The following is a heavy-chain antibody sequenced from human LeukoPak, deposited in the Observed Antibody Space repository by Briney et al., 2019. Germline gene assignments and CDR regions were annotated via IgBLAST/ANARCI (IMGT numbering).Heavy chain of an antibody. CDR1: GYRFTNYW. D-gene: IGHD1-26*01. Sequence: GESLKISCKGFGYRFTNYWIAWVRQMPGKVLEWMGIIYPGDSDTRYSPSFQGQVAMSADKSISTAYLQWSSLKASDTAMYYCARRAGATYDYWGQGTLVTVSS. V-gene: IGHV5-51*01. CDR2: IYPGDSDT. J-gene: IGHJ4*02. CDR3: ARRAGATYDY.